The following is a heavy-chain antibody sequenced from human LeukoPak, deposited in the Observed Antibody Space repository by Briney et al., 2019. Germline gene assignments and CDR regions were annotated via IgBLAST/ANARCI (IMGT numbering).Heavy chain of an antibody. J-gene: IGHJ4*02. CDR1: GGSISSSNYY. Sequence: SETLSLTCTVSGGSISSSNYYWGWIRQPPGKGLGWIGTIYYSGSAYYNPSLKSRVTISVDTSKNQFSLKVTSVAAADTAVYYCARAVSGYYSDYWGQGTLVTVSS. CDR3: ARAVSGYYSDY. CDR2: IYYSGSA. V-gene: IGHV4-39*07. D-gene: IGHD6-19*01.